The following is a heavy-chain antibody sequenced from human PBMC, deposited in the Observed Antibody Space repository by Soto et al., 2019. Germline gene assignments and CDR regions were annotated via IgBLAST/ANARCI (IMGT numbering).Heavy chain of an antibody. J-gene: IGHJ6*02. CDR2: IIPIFGTA. D-gene: IGHD6-13*01. Sequence: ASVKVSCKASGGTFSSYAISWVRQAPGQGLEWMGGIIPIFGTANYAQKFQGRVTITADESTSTAYMELSSLRSEDTAVYYCARDSSRYYGMDVWGQGTTVTVSS. V-gene: IGHV1-69*13. CDR3: ARDSSRYYGMDV. CDR1: GGTFSSYA.